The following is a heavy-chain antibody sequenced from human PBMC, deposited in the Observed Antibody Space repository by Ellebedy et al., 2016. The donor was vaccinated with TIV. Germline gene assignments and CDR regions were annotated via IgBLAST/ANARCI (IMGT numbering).Heavy chain of an antibody. CDR2: ISAYNGNT. CDR1: GHPFPNYG. J-gene: IGHJ4*02. Sequence: AASVKVSCKASGHPFPNYGVSWVRQAPGQGLEWVGWISAYNGNTKYGQKFQGRISLTTDTSMGTAYMELRSLRSDDTGVYFCARDVPADAAALLEYWGQGTRVTVSS. CDR3: ARDVPADAAALLEY. V-gene: IGHV1-18*04. D-gene: IGHD2-2*01.